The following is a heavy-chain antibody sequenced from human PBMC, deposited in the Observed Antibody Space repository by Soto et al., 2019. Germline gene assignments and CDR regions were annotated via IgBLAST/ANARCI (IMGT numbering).Heavy chain of an antibody. J-gene: IGHJ6*02. CDR1: GFPFNKYV. D-gene: IGHD3-22*01. CDR3: AKEERVGMIGLGMDV. CDR2: ISGSGGSA. V-gene: IGHV3-23*01. Sequence: EVQLLESGGGLVQPGGSLRLSCAASGFPFNKYVFYWVRQAPGKGLEWVSGISGSGGSAYYVDSVKGRFTISRDDSKNTLYLQLTSLRGEDTAVYHCAKEERVGMIGLGMDVWGQGTAVTVSS.